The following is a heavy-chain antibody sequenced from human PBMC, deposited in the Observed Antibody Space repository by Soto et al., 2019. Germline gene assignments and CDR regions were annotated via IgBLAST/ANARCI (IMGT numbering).Heavy chain of an antibody. V-gene: IGHV4-34*01. Sequence: SETLSLTCAVYCGSFSGYYWSWIRQPPGKGLEWIGEINHSGSTNYNPSLKSRVTMSVDTSKNQFSLKLSAVTAADTAVYYCARAPWEYQPLHRYFDFWGQGTLVTVSS. CDR1: CGSFSGYY. D-gene: IGHD2-2*01. J-gene: IGHJ4*02. CDR3: ARAPWEYQPLHRYFDF. CDR2: INHSGST.